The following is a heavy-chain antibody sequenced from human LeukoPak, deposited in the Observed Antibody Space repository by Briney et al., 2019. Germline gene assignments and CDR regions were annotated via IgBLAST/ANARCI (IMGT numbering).Heavy chain of an antibody. D-gene: IGHD3-10*01. CDR1: GGSFSGYY. J-gene: IGHJ5*02. CDR3: ARRRLGPYYYGSGSYPKNNWFDP. V-gene: IGHV4-34*01. CDR2: INHSGST. Sequence: PSETLSLTCAVYGGSFSGYYWSWIRQPPGKGLEWIGEINHSGSTNYNPSLKSRVTISVDTSKNQFSLKLSSVTAADTAVYYCARRRLGPYYYGSGSYPKNNWFDPWGQGTLVTVSS.